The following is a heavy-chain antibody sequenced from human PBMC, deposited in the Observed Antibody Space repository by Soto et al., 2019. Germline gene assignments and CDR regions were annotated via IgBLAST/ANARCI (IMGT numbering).Heavy chain of an antibody. V-gene: IGHV1-18*01. CDR2: ISAYNGNT. CDR1: GYTFTSYG. CDR3: ARDPSYYGMDV. Sequence: ASVKVSCKASGYTFTSYGISWVRQAPGQGLEWMGWISAYNGNTNYSQKFQGRVTITRDTSASTAYMELSSLRSEDTAAYYCARDPSYYGMDVWGQGTTVTVSS. J-gene: IGHJ6*02.